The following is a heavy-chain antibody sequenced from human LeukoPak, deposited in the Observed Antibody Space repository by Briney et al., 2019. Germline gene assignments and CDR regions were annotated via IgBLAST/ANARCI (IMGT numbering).Heavy chain of an antibody. D-gene: IGHD2-2*01. CDR3: ARERVVPAAISGAFDI. V-gene: IGHV3-7*01. Sequence: GGSLRLSCAASGFTFSNYWMSWVRQAPGKGLEWVANIKQDGSEKYYVDSVKGRFTISRDNAKNSLYLQMNSLRAEDTAVYYCARERVVPAAISGAFDIWGQGTMVTVSS. CDR2: IKQDGSEK. CDR1: GFTFSNYW. J-gene: IGHJ3*02.